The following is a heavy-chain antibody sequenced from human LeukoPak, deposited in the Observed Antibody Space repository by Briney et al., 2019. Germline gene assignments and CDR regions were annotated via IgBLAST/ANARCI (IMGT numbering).Heavy chain of an antibody. CDR1: GCTFSSYA. V-gene: IGHV3-23*01. CDR2: ISADGRST. D-gene: IGHD3-9*01. CDR3: AKEHILTGYSDY. J-gene: IGHJ4*02. Sequence: GGSLRLSCAASGCTFSSYAMSWVRQAPGKGLEWVSPISADGRSTYYADSVQGRFTISRDNSKNTLYLQMNSLRAEDTAVYYCAKEHILTGYSDYWGQGTLVTVSS.